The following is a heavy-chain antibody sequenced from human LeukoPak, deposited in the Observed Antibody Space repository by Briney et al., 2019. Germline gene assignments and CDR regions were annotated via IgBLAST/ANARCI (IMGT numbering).Heavy chain of an antibody. CDR3: ARVKDPGGYYYYYYMDI. V-gene: IGHV4-61*02. J-gene: IGHJ6*03. D-gene: IGHD3-16*01. CDR1: GGSISSGSYY. CDR2: IYTSGST. Sequence: SETLSLTCTVSGGSISSGSYYWSWIRQPAGKGLEWIGRIYTSGSTNYNPSLKSRVTISVDTSKNQFSLKVSSVTAADTAVYYCARVKDPGGYYYYYYMDIWGKGNTVTVSS.